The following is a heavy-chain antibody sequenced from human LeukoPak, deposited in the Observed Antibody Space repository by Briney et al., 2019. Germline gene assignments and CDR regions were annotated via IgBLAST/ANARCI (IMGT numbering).Heavy chain of an antibody. J-gene: IGHJ4*02. CDR1: GYTFTSYG. D-gene: IGHD3-3*01. CDR2: ISAYNGNT. Sequence: ASVKVSCKASGYTFTSYGISWVRQAPGQGLEWMGWISAYNGNTNYAQKLQGRVTMTTDTSTSTAYMELRSLRSEDTAVYYCSATRRITIFGVVIPPIDYWGQGTLVTVSS. V-gene: IGHV1-18*01. CDR3: SATRRITIFGVVIPPIDY.